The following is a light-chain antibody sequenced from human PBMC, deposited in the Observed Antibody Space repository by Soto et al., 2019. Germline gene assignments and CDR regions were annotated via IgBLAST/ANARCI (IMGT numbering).Light chain of an antibody. Sequence: QAVVTQPPSASGTPGQRVTIACSGSSSNIGRHSVSWYQQLPGTAPKLLIYNNNQRPSGVPDRFSGSKSGTSASLAINGLQSGDEADYYCGAWDESLNGYVFGTGTKLTVL. V-gene: IGLV1-44*01. CDR1: SSNIGRHS. J-gene: IGLJ1*01. CDR2: NNN. CDR3: GAWDESLNGYV.